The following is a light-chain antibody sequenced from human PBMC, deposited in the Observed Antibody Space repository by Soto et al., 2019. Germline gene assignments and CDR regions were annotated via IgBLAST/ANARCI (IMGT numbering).Light chain of an antibody. J-gene: IGKJ2*01. CDR1: QTVSTN. CDR2: AVS. CDR3: QQYDTYSMYT. Sequence: EVVMTQSPATLSVSPGERATLSCRASQTVSTNLAWYHQKPGQAPRLLIYAVSTRATGIPARFSGSGSGTEFTLTISSLQPDDFATYYCQQYDTYSMYTFGPGTKLEIK. V-gene: IGKV3D-15*01.